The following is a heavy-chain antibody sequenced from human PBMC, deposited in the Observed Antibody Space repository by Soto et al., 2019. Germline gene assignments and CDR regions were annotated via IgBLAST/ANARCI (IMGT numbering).Heavy chain of an antibody. J-gene: IGHJ6*02. CDR1: GGSISSSSYY. CDR3: ARLKGMDV. Sequence: PSETLSLTCTVSGGSISSSSYYWGWIRQPPGKGLEWIGSIYYSGSTYYNPSLKSRVTISVDTSKNQFSLKLSSVTAADTAVYYCARLKGMDVWGQGTTVTAP. CDR2: IYYSGST. V-gene: IGHV4-39*01.